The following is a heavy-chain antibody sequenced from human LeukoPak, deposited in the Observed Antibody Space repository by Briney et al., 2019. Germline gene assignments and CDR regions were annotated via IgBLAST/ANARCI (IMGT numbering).Heavy chain of an antibody. Sequence: GGSLRLSCAASGFTFSSYAMHWVRQAPGKGLEWVAVISYDGSNKYYADSVKGRFTISRDNSKNTLYLQMNSLRAEDTAVYYCARGQRITGTGTYDSWGQGTLVTVSS. J-gene: IGHJ4*02. V-gene: IGHV3-30-3*01. CDR2: ISYDGSNK. D-gene: IGHD1-7*01. CDR3: ARGQRITGTGTYDS. CDR1: GFTFSSYA.